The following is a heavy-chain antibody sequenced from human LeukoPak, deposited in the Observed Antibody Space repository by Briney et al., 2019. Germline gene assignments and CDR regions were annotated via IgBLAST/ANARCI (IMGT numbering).Heavy chain of an antibody. J-gene: IGHJ6*02. CDR2: ISAYNGNT. CDR3: VREGVYYYDTTTRLDFYGMDV. Sequence: ASVKVSCKASGYTFTSYGISWVRQAPGQGLEWMGWISAYNGNTNYAQNLQGRVTMTTDTSTSTAYMELRSLRSDDTAVYYCVREGVYYYDTTTRLDFYGMDVWGQGTTVTVSS. D-gene: IGHD3-22*01. CDR1: GYTFTSYG. V-gene: IGHV1-18*01.